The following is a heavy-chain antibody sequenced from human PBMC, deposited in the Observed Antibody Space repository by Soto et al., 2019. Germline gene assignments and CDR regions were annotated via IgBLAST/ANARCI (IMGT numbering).Heavy chain of an antibody. CDR2: ISNSGSVI. CDR1: GFSFSDYQ. Sequence: GGSLRLSCAASGFSFSDYQMSWIRQTPGKGLEWVSFISNSGSVIYYADSVKGRFTISRDNAKNSLYLQMNSLRAEDTAVYYCAREGRSSSWFGEGDFDHWGQGTLVTVSS. J-gene: IGHJ4*02. D-gene: IGHD6-13*01. CDR3: AREGRSSSWFGEGDFDH. V-gene: IGHV3-11*01.